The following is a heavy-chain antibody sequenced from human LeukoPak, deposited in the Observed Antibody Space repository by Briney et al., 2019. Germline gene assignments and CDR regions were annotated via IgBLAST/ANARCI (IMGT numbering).Heavy chain of an antibody. Sequence: SETLSLTCTVSGGSISSYYWSWIRQPAGKGLEWIGRIYTSGSSNSNPSLKSRVTMSEDTSKNQFSLKLSSVTAADTAVYYCARGYDWGWLRGFDPWGRGTLVTVSS. CDR2: IYTSGSS. V-gene: IGHV4-4*07. J-gene: IGHJ2*01. CDR3: ARGYDWGWLRGFDP. D-gene: IGHD7-27*01. CDR1: GGSISSYY.